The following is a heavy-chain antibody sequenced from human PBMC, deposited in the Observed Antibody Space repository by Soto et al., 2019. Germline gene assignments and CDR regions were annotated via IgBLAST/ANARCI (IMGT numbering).Heavy chain of an antibody. CDR3: AKGYEVSPPVASGWYSNYFYGVDV. Sequence: QVLLVESGGGVVRPGRSLRLSCGASGFSFSKYGMHWVRQAPGEGLEWLSLISYDGSEKWYAESVKGRFTISRDNSKNTLYLQTNSLRGDDTAVYYCAKGYEVSPPVASGWYSNYFYGVDVWGRGTTVTFSS. D-gene: IGHD6-19*01. V-gene: IGHV3-30*18. CDR2: ISYDGSEK. CDR1: GFSFSKYG. J-gene: IGHJ6*02.